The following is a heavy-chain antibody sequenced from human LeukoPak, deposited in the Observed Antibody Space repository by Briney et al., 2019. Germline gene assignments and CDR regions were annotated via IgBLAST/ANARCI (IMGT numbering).Heavy chain of an antibody. D-gene: IGHD3-10*01. Sequence: GGSLRLSCAASGFTFSSYWMHWVRQAPGKGLVWVSRINSDGSSTSYADSVKGRFTISRDNAKNTLYLQMNSLRAGDTAVYYCAREPRGTMVRGLYYFDYWGQGTLVTVSS. CDR3: AREPRGTMVRGLYYFDY. CDR1: GFTFSSYW. V-gene: IGHV3-74*01. J-gene: IGHJ4*02. CDR2: INSDGSST.